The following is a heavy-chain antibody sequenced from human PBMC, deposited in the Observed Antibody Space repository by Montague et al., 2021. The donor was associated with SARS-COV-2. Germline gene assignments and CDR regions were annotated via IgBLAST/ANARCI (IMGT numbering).Heavy chain of an antibody. V-gene: IGHV4-34*01. D-gene: IGHD5-12*01. CDR2: INHSGST. CDR3: ARVGDSNGYDGSSYFDY. Sequence: SETLSLTCAVSGGSFSGYYWSWIRQPPGKGLEWIGEINHSGSTNYNPSLKSRVTTSVDTSKNQFSLKLSSLTAADTAVYYCARVGDSNGYDGSSYFDYWGQGSLVTVSS. CDR1: GGSFSGYY. J-gene: IGHJ4*02.